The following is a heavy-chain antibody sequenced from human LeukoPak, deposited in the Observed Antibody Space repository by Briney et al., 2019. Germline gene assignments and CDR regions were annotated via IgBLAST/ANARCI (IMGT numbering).Heavy chain of an antibody. D-gene: IGHD4-17*01. V-gene: IGHV1-18*01. J-gene: IGHJ4*02. CDR2: ISAYNGNT. CDR1: GYTFTSYG. Sequence: ASVKVSCKASGYTFTSYGISWVRQAPGQGLEWMGWISAYNGNTNYAQKLQGRVTMTTDTSTSTAYMELRSLRSDDTAVYYCARDNHVDYEGAFDYWGQGTLVTASS. CDR3: ARDNHVDYEGAFDY.